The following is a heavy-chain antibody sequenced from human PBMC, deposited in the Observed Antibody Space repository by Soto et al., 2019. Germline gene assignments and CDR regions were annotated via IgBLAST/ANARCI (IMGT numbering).Heavy chain of an antibody. V-gene: IGHV1-18*01. Sequence: ASGKVSCKASGYTFTSYGISWVRQAPGQGLEWMGWISAYNGNTNYAQKLQGRVTMTTDTSTSTAYMELRSLRSDDTAVYYCARVGSGGSPYYYYYMDVWGKGTTVTVSS. D-gene: IGHD2-15*01. J-gene: IGHJ6*03. CDR3: ARVGSGGSPYYYYYMDV. CDR1: GYTFTSYG. CDR2: ISAYNGNT.